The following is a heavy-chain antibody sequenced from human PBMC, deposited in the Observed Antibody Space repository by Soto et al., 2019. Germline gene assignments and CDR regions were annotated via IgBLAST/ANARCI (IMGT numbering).Heavy chain of an antibody. CDR1: GGSISTYY. V-gene: IGHV4-4*07. J-gene: IGHJ4*02. CDR3: ARLVYDTRLNYMYFDF. D-gene: IGHD3-10*01. CDR2: IDTSGNT. Sequence: ASETLSLTCTVSGGSISTYYWSWIRQPAGKGLEWIGRIDTSGNTNYSPSLKSRVTMSVDTSKKQFSLKLTSVTAADTAIYFCARLVYDTRLNYMYFDFWGQGALVTVSS.